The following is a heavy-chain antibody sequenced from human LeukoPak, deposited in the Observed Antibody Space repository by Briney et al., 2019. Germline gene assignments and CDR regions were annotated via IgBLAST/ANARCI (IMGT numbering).Heavy chain of an antibody. J-gene: IGHJ6*02. V-gene: IGHV1-69*13. CDR2: IIPIFGTA. CDR1: GGTFSSYA. D-gene: IGHD3-22*01. Sequence: SVKVSCKASGGTFSSYAISWVRQAPGQGLEWMGGIIPIFGTANYAQKFQGRVTITADESTCTAYMELSSLRSEDTAVYYCARLSSGYLYYYGMDVWGQGTTVTVSS. CDR3: ARLSSGYLYYYGMDV.